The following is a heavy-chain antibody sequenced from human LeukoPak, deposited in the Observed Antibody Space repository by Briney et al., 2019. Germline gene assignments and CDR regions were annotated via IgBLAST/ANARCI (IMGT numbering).Heavy chain of an antibody. CDR3: ATEDLEVARIYGSGEPRY. CDR2: IIPIFGTA. D-gene: IGHD3-10*01. V-gene: IGHV1-69*13. J-gene: IGHJ4*02. Sequence: SVKVSCKASGGTFSSYAISWVRQAPGQGLKWMGGIIPIFGTANYAQKFQGRVTITADESTSTAYMELSSLRSEDTAVYYCATEDLEVARIYGSGEPRYWGQGTLVTVSS. CDR1: GGTFSSYA.